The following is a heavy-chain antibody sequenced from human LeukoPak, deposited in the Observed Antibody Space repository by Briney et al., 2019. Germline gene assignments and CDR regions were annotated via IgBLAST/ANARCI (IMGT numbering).Heavy chain of an antibody. V-gene: IGHV6-1*01. CDR3: ARAAPGKIDF. D-gene: IGHD4-23*01. CDR1: GDSVSSNSAA. Sequence: SQTLSLTCAISGDSVSSNSAAWHWIRQSPSRGLEWLGRTYYRSKWFYDYAVSVKSRISINPDTSKNQFSLQLNSVTPEDTAVYYCARAAPGKIDFWGQGTLVTVSS. CDR2: TYYRSKWFY. J-gene: IGHJ4*02.